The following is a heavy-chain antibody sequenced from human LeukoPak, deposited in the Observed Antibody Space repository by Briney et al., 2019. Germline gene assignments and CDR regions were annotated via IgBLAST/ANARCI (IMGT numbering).Heavy chain of an antibody. D-gene: IGHD3-3*01. V-gene: IGHV4-34*01. Sequence: SETLSLTCAVYGGSFSGYYWSWIRQPPGKGLEWIGEINHSGSTNYNPSLKSRVTISVDTSKNQFSLKLSSVTAADTAVYYCARGYGMYYDFWSGSSYPFWLGYFDYWGQGTLVTVSS. CDR2: INHSGST. CDR3: ARGYGMYYDFWSGSSYPFWLGYFDY. J-gene: IGHJ4*02. CDR1: GGSFSGYY.